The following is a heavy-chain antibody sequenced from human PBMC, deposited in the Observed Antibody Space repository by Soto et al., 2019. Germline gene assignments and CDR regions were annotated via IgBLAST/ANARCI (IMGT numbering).Heavy chain of an antibody. CDR1: GGTFSRYA. CDR3: ASSVVGYYYDSSCFQFGGPATEFSYYGMDV. V-gene: IGHV1-69*13. Sequence: GASVKVSCKASGGTFSRYAISWVRQAPGQGLEWMGGIIPIFGTANYAQKFQGRVTITADESTSTAYMELSSLRSEDTAVYYCASSVVGYYYDSSCFQFGGPATEFSYYGMDVWGQGTTVTVSS. D-gene: IGHD3-22*01. J-gene: IGHJ6*02. CDR2: IIPIFGTA.